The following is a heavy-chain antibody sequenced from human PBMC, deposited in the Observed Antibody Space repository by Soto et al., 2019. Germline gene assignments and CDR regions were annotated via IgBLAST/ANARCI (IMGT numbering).Heavy chain of an antibody. CDR2: ISAYNGNT. J-gene: IGHJ5*02. D-gene: IGHD2-15*01. V-gene: IGHV1-18*01. CDR3: ARVSIVVVVAAMVDWFDL. CDR1: GYTFTSYV. Sequence: ASVKVSCKASGYTFTSYVISWVRQAPGQGLEWMGWISAYNGNTNYAQKLQGRVTMTTDTSTSTAYMELRSLRSDDTAVYYCARVSIVVVVAAMVDWFDLWGQGTLVIVSS.